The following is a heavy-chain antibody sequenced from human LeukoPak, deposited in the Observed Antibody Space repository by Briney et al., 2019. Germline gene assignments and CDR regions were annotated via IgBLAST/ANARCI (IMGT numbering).Heavy chain of an antibody. CDR1: GFTFSSYG. CDR3: ARDQVRMQLWLFDY. Sequence: PGRSLRLSCAASGFTFSSYGMHWVRQAPGKGLEWVAVISYDETYKYYADSVKGRFTISRDNSKNTLYLQMNSLRAEDTAVYYCARDQVRMQLWLFDYWGQGTLVTVSS. J-gene: IGHJ4*02. D-gene: IGHD5-18*01. CDR2: ISYDETYK. V-gene: IGHV3-30*03.